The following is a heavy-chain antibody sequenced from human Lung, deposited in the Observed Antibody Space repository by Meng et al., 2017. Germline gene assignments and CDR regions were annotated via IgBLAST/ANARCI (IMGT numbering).Heavy chain of an antibody. D-gene: IGHD2-15*01. CDR1: GFTFSSYS. V-gene: IGHV3-21*01. Sequence: EVQLVESGGGQVKPGGAGSCSCAASGFTFSSYSMNWVRQAPGKGLEWVSSISSSSAYADSVKGRFTISRDNAKNSLYLQMNSLRAEDTAVYYCARGRVVVAATPSDYWGQGTLVTVSS. CDR2: ISSSSA. CDR3: ARGRVVVAATPSDY. J-gene: IGHJ4*02.